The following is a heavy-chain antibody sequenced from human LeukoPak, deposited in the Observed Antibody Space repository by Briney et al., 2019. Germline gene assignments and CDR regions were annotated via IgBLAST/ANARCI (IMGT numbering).Heavy chain of an antibody. J-gene: IGHJ3*02. CDR3: AKDHDYYKSGPI. CDR1: GFTFSDYA. CDR2: ISGSGGST. Sequence: GGSLRLSCAASGFTFSDYAMNWVRQAPGKGLEWVSPISGSGGSTYYTDSVKGRFTISRDNSKNALYLQMNSLRAEDTAEYYCAKDHDYYKSGPIWGQGTMVTVSS. V-gene: IGHV3-23*01. D-gene: IGHD3-10*01.